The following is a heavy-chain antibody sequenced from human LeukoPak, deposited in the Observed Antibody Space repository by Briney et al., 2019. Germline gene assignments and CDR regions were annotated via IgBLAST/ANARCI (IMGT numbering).Heavy chain of an antibody. CDR3: ARESYWGSSAKGFDY. D-gene: IGHD7-27*01. Sequence: QPGGSLRLSCAASGFIFTDYSINWVRQAPGKGVEWISYIDKTSTNIYYADSVKGRFTISRDNAKNSLYLQMNSLRDEDTAVYYCARESYWGSSAKGFDYWGQGTLVTVSS. CDR1: GFIFTDYS. V-gene: IGHV3-48*02. J-gene: IGHJ4*02. CDR2: IDKTSTNI.